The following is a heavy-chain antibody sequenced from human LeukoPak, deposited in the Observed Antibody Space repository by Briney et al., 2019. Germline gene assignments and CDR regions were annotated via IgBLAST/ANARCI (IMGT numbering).Heavy chain of an antibody. CDR3: ARTYYDFWSGYENWFDP. CDR1: GFTFSDYY. Sequence: GGSLRLSCAASGFTFSDYYMSWIRQAPGKGLEWVSYISSSGSTIYYADSVKGRFTISRDNAKNSLYLQMNSLRAEDTAAYYCARTYYDFWSGYENWFDPWGQGTLVTVSS. CDR2: ISSSGSTI. V-gene: IGHV3-11*01. D-gene: IGHD3-3*01. J-gene: IGHJ5*02.